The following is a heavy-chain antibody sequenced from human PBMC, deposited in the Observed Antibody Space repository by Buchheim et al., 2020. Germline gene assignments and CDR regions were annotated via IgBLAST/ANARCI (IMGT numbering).Heavy chain of an antibody. V-gene: IGHV3-23*01. CDR2: ISDNARST. D-gene: IGHD3-3*01. CDR1: GFTFSSFA. Sequence: VQLSESGGGLVQPGGSLRLSRVASGFTFSSFAMTWVRQAPGKGLEWISAISDNARSTYFADSVKGRFTISRDNSQRVVYLDMKGLRADDTAVYFCAKGGVKSARYFDFWGQGTL. CDR3: AKGGVKSARYFDF. J-gene: IGHJ4*02.